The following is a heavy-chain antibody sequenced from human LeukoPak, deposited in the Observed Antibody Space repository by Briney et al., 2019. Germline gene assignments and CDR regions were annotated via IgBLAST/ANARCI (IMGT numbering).Heavy chain of an antibody. J-gene: IGHJ4*02. V-gene: IGHV3-11*04. CDR2: ISSSGSTI. D-gene: IGHD2-15*01. CDR3: ARRYCSGGSCYYHFDY. Sequence: GGFLSLSCAAYGFTFSDYYMSSVRQAPGKGLGWVSYISSSGSTIYYADSVKGRFTISRDNAKNSLYLQMHSLRAEDTDVYYCARRYCSGGSCYYHFDYWGQGTLVTVSS. CDR1: GFTFSDYY.